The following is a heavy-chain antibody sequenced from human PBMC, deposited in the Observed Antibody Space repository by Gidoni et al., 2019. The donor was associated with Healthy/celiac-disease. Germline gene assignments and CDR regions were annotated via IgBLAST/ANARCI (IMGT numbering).Heavy chain of an antibody. J-gene: IGHJ5*02. CDR1: GFTVSSNY. CDR2: IYSGGST. CDR3: ARDHHRAAAASTWFDP. Sequence: EVQLVESGGGLVQPGGSLRLSCAASGFTVSSNYMSWVRQAPGKGLEWVSVIYSGGSTYYADSVKGRFTISRDNSKNTLYLQMNSLRAEDTAVYYCARDHHRAAAASTWFDPWGQGTLVTVSS. V-gene: IGHV3-66*01. D-gene: IGHD6-13*01.